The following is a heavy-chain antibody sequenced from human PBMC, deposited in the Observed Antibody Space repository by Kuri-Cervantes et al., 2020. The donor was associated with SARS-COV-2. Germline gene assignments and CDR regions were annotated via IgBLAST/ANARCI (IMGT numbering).Heavy chain of an antibody. D-gene: IGHD3-3*01. CDR1: GGSFSGYY. CDR3: ARRGGYYDFWSGSGIDY. Sequence: ESLKISCAVYGGSFSGYYWSWIRQPPGKGLEWIGEINHSGSTNYNPSLKSRVTISVDTSKNQFSLKLSSVTAADTAVYYCARRGGYYDFWSGSGIDYWGQGTLVTVSS. V-gene: IGHV4-34*01. CDR2: INHSGST. J-gene: IGHJ4*02.